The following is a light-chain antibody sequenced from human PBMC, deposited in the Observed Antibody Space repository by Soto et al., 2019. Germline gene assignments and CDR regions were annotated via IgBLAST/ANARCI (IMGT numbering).Light chain of an antibody. CDR2: GAS. J-gene: IGKJ1*01. V-gene: IGKV3-15*01. CDR1: QSVSSN. Sequence: EIVMTQSPATLSVSPGEKATLSCRASQSVSSNLAWYQQKPGQAPRLLIYGASTRATGIPARFSGSGSGTEFTLTISSLLSEDFAFYYCQQYNDWPRTFGHGTKVEVK. CDR3: QQYNDWPRT.